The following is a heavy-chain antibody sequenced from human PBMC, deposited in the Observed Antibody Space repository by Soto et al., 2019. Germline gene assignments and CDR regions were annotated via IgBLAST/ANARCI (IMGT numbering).Heavy chain of an antibody. CDR3: ARDVGGWYTY. J-gene: IGHJ4*02. Sequence: QGQRVQSGAEVKKPGASVKVSCKASGYTFTSDGISWVRQAPGQGLEWMGWISAYNGNTHYTQKLQGRVTMTTHTSTSTAYMELRSLRSDDTAVYYCARDVGGWYTYWGQGTLVTVYS. CDR1: GYTFTSDG. D-gene: IGHD6-19*01. V-gene: IGHV1-18*01. CDR2: ISAYNGNT.